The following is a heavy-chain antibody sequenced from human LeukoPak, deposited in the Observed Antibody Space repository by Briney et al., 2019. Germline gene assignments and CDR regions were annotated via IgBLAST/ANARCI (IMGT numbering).Heavy chain of an antibody. J-gene: IGHJ4*02. D-gene: IGHD5-24*01. V-gene: IGHV4-61*02. CDR3: ARDRRDGYNLYYFDL. CDR1: GGSIYSGSYY. CDR2: IYTSGST. Sequence: PSETLSLTXTVSGGSIYSGSYYWSWIGQPAGKGLQWIGRIYTSGSTNYDPSLKSRVTISVDTSKNQFSLKLSSVTAADTAVYYCARDRRDGYNLYYFDLWGQGTLVTVSS.